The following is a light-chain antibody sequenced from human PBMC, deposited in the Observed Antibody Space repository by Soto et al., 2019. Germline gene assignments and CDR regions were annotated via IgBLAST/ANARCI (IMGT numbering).Light chain of an antibody. Sequence: EIVMTQSPASLSVSPGESVTLSCRASQSVASNLAWYQQKPGQAPRLLIYGTSTRATGVPARFSGSGSGTDFTLTISSLQAADVAVYHCQHYNNWPITFGQGTRLEIK. CDR2: GTS. CDR1: QSVASN. J-gene: IGKJ5*01. CDR3: QHYNNWPIT. V-gene: IGKV3-15*01.